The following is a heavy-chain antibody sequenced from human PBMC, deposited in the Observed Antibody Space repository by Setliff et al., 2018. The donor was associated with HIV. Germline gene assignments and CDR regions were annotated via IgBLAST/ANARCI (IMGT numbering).Heavy chain of an antibody. CDR3: ATEGSMAMVRGGSTRYYYYMDV. Sequence: RASVKVSCKVSGYTLTELSIHWVRQAPGKGLEWMGGVDPEDGETIYAKKFQGRVTMTEDTSTDTAYMDQSSLRSEDAAVYYCATEGSMAMVRGGSTRYYYYMDVWGKGTTVTVSS. J-gene: IGHJ6*03. CDR1: GYTLTELS. D-gene: IGHD3-10*01. V-gene: IGHV1-24*01. CDR2: VDPEDGET.